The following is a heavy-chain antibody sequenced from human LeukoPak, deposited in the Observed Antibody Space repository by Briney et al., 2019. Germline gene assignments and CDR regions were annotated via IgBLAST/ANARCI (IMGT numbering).Heavy chain of an antibody. CDR1: GFTFSSYW. CDR3: ARHRLQLERRGLDY. D-gene: IGHD1-1*01. CDR2: IKQDGGEK. J-gene: IGHJ4*02. Sequence: GSPRLSCAASGFTFSSYWMSWVRQAPGKGLEWVANIKQDGGEKYYVDSVKGRFTISRDNAKNSLYLQMNSLRAEDTAVYYCARHRLQLERRGLDYWGQGTLVTVSS. V-gene: IGHV3-7*01.